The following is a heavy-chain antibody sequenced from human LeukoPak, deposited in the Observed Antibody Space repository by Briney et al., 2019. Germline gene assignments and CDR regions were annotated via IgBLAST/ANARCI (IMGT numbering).Heavy chain of an antibody. J-gene: IGHJ4*02. V-gene: IGHV3-23*01. Sequence: GGSLRLSCAASGFTFKTYAMNWVRQVPGKGPEWVSSMSGSGSSTDYADSVKGRFTISRDNSKNTLYPQMNSLRAGDTALYYCAKDAQGLVRGGIYFDFWGQGSLVTVSS. CDR2: MSGSGSST. D-gene: IGHD6-19*01. CDR3: AKDAQGLVRGGIYFDF. CDR1: GFTFKTYA.